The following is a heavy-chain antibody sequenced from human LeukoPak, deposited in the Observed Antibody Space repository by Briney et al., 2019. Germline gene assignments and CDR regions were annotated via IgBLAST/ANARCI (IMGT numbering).Heavy chain of an antibody. CDR1: GGTFSSYA. Sequence: SVKVSCKASGGTFSSYAISWVRQAPGQGLEWMGRIIPILGIANYAQKFQGRVTITADKSTSTAYMELSSLRSEDTAVYYCARQTVVTLSAFDIWGQGTMVTVSS. D-gene: IGHD4-23*01. J-gene: IGHJ3*02. CDR3: ARQTVVTLSAFDI. V-gene: IGHV1-69*04. CDR2: IIPILGIA.